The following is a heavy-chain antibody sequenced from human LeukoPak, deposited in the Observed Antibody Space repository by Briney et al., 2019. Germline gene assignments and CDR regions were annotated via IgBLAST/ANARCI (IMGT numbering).Heavy chain of an antibody. Sequence: FTVSNSGGATYYTDSVKGRFTISRDNSKNTLYLQMNSLRAEDTAVYYCARKYSSGTYYYYYMDVWGKGTTVTVSS. D-gene: IGHD6-19*01. CDR3: ARKYSSGTYYYYYMDV. CDR2: SNSGGAT. V-gene: IGHV3-53*01. J-gene: IGHJ6*03.